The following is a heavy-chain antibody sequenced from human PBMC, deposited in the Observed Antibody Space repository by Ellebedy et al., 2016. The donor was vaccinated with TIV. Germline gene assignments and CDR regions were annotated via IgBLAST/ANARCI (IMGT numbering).Heavy chain of an antibody. Sequence: ASVKVSCKASGFTFTSFGISWVRQAPGQGLEWMGWISVYNGNTNYAQNLQGRVSMTTDTSARTDYMELRSLRYDDTAVYYCAKVGWGYSGGEDNWGQGTLVTVSS. CDR3: AKVGWGYSGGEDN. V-gene: IGHV1-18*04. CDR1: GFTFTSFG. J-gene: IGHJ4*02. D-gene: IGHD5-12*01. CDR2: ISVYNGNT.